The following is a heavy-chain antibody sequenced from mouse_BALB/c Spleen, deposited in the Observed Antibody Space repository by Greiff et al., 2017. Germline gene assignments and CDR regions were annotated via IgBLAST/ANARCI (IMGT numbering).Heavy chain of an antibody. J-gene: IGHJ2*01. V-gene: IGHV2-6-7*01. D-gene: IGHD1-1*01. CDR2: IWGDGST. CDR1: GFSLTSYG. CDR3: ARMGWGSSYFDY. Sequence: VQRVESGPGLVAPSQSLSITCTVSGFSLTSYGVHWVRQPPGKGLEWLGMIWGDGSTDYNSALKSRLSISKDNSKSQVFLKMNSLQTDDTARYYCARMGWGSSYFDYWGQGTTLTVSS.